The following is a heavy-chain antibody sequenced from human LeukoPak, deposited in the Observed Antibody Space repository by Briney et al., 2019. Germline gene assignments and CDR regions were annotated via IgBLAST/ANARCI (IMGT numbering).Heavy chain of an antibody. V-gene: IGHV4-39*01. CDR3: ARTYYYDSGSYYNGPFDY. CDR1: GGSVSSSSYY. CDR2: IYYSGST. J-gene: IGHJ4*02. Sequence: PSETLSLTCPVSGGSVSSSSYYWARIRQPPGKGLEWLGSIYYSGSTYYNPSLKSRVSISVDTSKNQFSPKLSSVTAADTAVYYCARTYYYDSGSYYNGPFDYWGQGTLVTVSS. D-gene: IGHD3-10*01.